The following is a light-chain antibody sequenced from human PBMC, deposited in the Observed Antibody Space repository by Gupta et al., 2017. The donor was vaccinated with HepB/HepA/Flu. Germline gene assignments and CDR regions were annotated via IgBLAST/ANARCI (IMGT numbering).Light chain of an antibody. Sequence: QSVLTQPPSVSAAPGQKVTISCSGSSSNIGNNYVSWYQQLPGTAPKLLIYENNKRPSGIPDRFSGSQSGTSATLGITGLQTGDEADYYCGAWDSSLSAGVFGGVTKLTVL. CDR1: SSNIGNNY. J-gene: IGLJ2*01. V-gene: IGLV1-51*02. CDR2: ENN. CDR3: GAWDSSLSAGV.